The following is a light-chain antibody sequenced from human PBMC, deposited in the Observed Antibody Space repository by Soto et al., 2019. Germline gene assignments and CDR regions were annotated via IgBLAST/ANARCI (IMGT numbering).Light chain of an antibody. CDR1: SSNIGAGYD. J-gene: IGLJ2*01. Sequence: QSVLTQPPSVSGAPGQRVTISCTGSSSNIGAGYDVHWYQQLPGTAPKLLIYGNSNRPSGVPDRFSGSKSGTSASLAITGFQAEDEADSYCQSYDSSLSGYVVFGGGTKVTVL. CDR3: QSYDSSLSGYVV. V-gene: IGLV1-40*01. CDR2: GNS.